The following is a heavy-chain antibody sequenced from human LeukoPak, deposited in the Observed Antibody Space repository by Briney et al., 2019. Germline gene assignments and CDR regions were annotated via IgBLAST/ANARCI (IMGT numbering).Heavy chain of an antibody. CDR2: IYTRGSS. CDR3: ARYYGDYGDYYYAMDV. J-gene: IGHJ6*02. V-gene: IGHV4-4*07. D-gene: IGHD4-17*01. Sequence: SETLSLTCTVSGGSISSYYWSWIRQPAGKGLEWIGRIYTRGSSNYNPSLKSRVTMSVDTSKNHFSLKLSSVTAADTAVYYCARYYGDYGDYYYAMDVWGQGTTVTVSS. CDR1: GGSISSYY.